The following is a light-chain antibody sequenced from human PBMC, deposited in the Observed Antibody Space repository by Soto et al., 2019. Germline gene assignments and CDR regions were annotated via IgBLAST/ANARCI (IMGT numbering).Light chain of an antibody. CDR1: QSVSSH. J-gene: IGKJ5*01. Sequence: EVMMSQSASTLSVSPGERATLSCRASQSVSSHLAWYQQKPGQGPRLLIYGASTRASGIPGRFSGSGSGTDFTLTISRLEPEDFAMFYCQQYGSSITFGQGTRLAI. V-gene: IGKV3-15*01. CDR2: GAS. CDR3: QQYGSSIT.